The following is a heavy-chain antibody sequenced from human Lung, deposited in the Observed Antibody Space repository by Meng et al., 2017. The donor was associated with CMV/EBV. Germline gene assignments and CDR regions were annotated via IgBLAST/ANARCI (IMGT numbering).Heavy chain of an antibody. CDR1: GFAFRSYS. J-gene: IGHJ4*02. V-gene: IGHV3-21*01. CDR3: ARAGTTVAFFDH. Sequence: GGSLRLXCAASGFAFRSYSMNWVRQPPGKGLEWVAPISSSVCDVYSADSVKGRFIISRDNGRDSLYVQMNSLRAGDPCVYYCARAGTTVAFFDHWGRGTPVTVSS. D-gene: IGHD4-23*01. CDR2: ISSSVCDV.